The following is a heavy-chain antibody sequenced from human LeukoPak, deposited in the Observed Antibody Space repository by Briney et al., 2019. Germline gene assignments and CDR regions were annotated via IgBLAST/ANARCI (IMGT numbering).Heavy chain of an antibody. CDR1: GVSISSSNW. Sequence: SETLSLTCAVSGVSISSSNWWSWVRQPPGKGLEWIGEIYHSGSTNYNPSLKSRVTISVDKSKNQFSLKLSSVTAADTAVYYCASTLRSGYYYDAFDIWGQGTMVTVSS. CDR3: ASTLRSGYYYDAFDI. D-gene: IGHD3-22*01. J-gene: IGHJ3*02. CDR2: IYHSGST. V-gene: IGHV4-4*02.